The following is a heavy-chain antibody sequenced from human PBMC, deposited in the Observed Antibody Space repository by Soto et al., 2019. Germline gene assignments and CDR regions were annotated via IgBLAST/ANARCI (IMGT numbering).Heavy chain of an antibody. Sequence: QVQLQESGPGLVKPSQTLSLTCTVSGGSINTGGFYWNWIRQHPGKGLEWIGYIYYTGTTYYTPSLRSRLTMTVDTSKNQFSLKLSSVTAADTAVYYCARDITGDWHFDLWGRGTLVTVSS. CDR3: ARDITGDWHFDL. CDR2: IYYTGTT. V-gene: IGHV4-31*03. CDR1: GGSINTGGFY. J-gene: IGHJ2*01. D-gene: IGHD7-27*01.